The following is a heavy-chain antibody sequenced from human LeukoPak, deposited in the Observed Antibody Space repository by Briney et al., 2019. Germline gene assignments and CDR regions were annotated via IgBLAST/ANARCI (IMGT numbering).Heavy chain of an antibody. CDR1: GYTFTSYY. CDR2: INPSGGST. Sequence: ASVKVSCKASGYTFTSYYMHWVRQAPGQGLEWMGIINPSGGSTSYAQKFQGRVTMTRDMSTSTDYMELSSLRSEDTAVYYCAIGRGGQQLGDFWGQGTLVTVSS. V-gene: IGHV1-46*01. J-gene: IGHJ4*02. CDR3: AIGRGGQQLGDF. D-gene: IGHD6-13*01.